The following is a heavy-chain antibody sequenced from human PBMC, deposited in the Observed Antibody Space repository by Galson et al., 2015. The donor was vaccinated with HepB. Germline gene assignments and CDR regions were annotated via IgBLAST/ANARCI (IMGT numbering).Heavy chain of an antibody. V-gene: IGHV1-69*02. CDR2: IIPILGIA. J-gene: IGHJ6*02. CDR1: GGTFSSYT. Sequence: SVKVSCKASGGTFSSYTISWVRQAPGQGLEWMGRIIPILGIANYAQKFQGRVTITADKSTSTAYMELSSLRSEDTAVYYCARPSSNRPYYYGMDVWGQGTTVTVSS. CDR3: ARPSSNRPYYYGMDV. D-gene: IGHD6-13*01.